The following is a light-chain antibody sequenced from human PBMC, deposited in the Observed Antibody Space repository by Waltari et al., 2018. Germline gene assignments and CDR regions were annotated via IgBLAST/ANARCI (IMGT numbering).Light chain of an antibody. CDR2: GAS. Sequence: ELVLTQSPGPLCLSLGERANVPCRASQRVSRALAWYQQKPGQAPRLLIYGASTRATGIPDRFSGSGSGTDFSLTISRLEPDDFAVYYCQHYLRLPVTFGQGTTVEI. V-gene: IGKV3-20*01. CDR1: QRVSRA. J-gene: IGKJ1*01. CDR3: QHYLRLPVT.